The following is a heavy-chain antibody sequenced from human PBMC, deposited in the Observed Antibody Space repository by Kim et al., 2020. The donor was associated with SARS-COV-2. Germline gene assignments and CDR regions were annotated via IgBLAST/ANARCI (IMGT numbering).Heavy chain of an antibody. CDR1: GDTFTSHA. J-gene: IGHJ4*02. D-gene: IGHD5-12*01. CDR2: IIPVFGTA. V-gene: IGHV1-69*05. Sequence: SVKVSCKASGDTFTSHAINWVRQAPGQGLEWMGGIIPVFGTANYAQNFQGRLTISTNEFTSTAYMELSSLRSEDTAVYYCASDSGYDALFFDYWGQGTL. CDR3: ASDSGYDALFFDY.